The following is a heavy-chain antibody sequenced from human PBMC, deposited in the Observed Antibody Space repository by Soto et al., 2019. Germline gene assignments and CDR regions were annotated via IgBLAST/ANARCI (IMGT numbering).Heavy chain of an antibody. V-gene: IGHV2-5*02. D-gene: IGHD1-26*01. CDR1: GFSLSTSRVG. CDR3: APADGGTSLY. J-gene: IGHJ4*02. CDR2: IYWDDSK. Sequence: QITLKESGPTLVKPTQTLTLTCTFSGFSLSTSRVGVGWIRQPPGKALEWLAVIYWDDSKTYRPSLKSRLTIPQYTSNTQHPLTMTHMDPLAAPTNYSAPADGGTSLYWGQATMTTVSS.